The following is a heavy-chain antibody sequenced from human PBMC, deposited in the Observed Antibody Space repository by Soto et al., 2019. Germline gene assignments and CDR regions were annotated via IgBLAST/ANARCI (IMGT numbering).Heavy chain of an antibody. V-gene: IGHV4-59*01. CDR2: IYYSGST. CDR3: ARAWGDYFDY. D-gene: IGHD3-16*01. CDR1: GGSISNYY. Sequence: QLQLQESGPGLVKPSETLSLTCTVSGGSISNYYWSWIRQPPGKGLEWIGYIYYSGSTNYNPSLKSRVTISVDTSKNQFSLKLSSVTAADTAVYYCARAWGDYFDYWGQGTLVTVSS. J-gene: IGHJ4*02.